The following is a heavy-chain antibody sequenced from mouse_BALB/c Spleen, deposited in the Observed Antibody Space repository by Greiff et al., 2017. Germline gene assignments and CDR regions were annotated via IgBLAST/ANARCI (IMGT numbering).Heavy chain of an antibody. J-gene: IGHJ3*01. V-gene: IGHV5-17*02. D-gene: IGHD1-2*01. CDR1: GFTFSSFG. CDR3: ARGELLRLPSWFAY. Sequence: EVNVVESGGGLVQPGGSRRLSCAASGFTFSSFGMHWVRQAPEKGLEWVAYISSGSSTIYYADTVKGRFTISRDNPKNTLFLQMTSLRSEDTAMYYCARGELLRLPSWFAYWGQGTLVTVSA. CDR2: ISSGSSTI.